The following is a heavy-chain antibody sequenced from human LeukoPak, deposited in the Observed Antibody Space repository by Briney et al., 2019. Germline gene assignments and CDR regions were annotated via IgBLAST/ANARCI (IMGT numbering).Heavy chain of an antibody. Sequence: VASVKDSCKASGYTFTDYYIHWVRQAPGHGLELMGWVNPNGGATNYAQSLQGRVTMTRDPSISTLYMELSSLRSDDTAVYYCASLGATTLSYYGMDVWGQGTTVTVSS. CDR2: VNPNGGAT. CDR3: ASLGATTLSYYGMDV. D-gene: IGHD1-26*01. J-gene: IGHJ6*02. V-gene: IGHV1-2*02. CDR1: GYTFTDYY.